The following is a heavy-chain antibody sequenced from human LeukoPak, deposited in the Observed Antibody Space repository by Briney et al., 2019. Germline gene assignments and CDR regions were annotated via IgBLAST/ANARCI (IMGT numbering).Heavy chain of an antibody. CDR3: ARVGYSGYDSLLSIAAADYYYYYMDV. J-gene: IGHJ6*03. CDR2: IKQDGSEK. D-gene: IGHD5-12*01. Sequence: GGSLRLSCAASGFTFSSYWMSWVRQAPGKGLEWVANIKQDGSEKYYVDSVKGRFTISRDNAKNSLYLQMNSLRAEDTAVYYCARVGYSGYDSLLSIAAADYYYYYMDVWGKGTTVTVSS. V-gene: IGHV3-7*01. CDR1: GFTFSSYW.